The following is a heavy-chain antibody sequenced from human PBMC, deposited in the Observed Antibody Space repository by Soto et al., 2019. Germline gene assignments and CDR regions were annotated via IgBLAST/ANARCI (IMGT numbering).Heavy chain of an antibody. J-gene: IGHJ6*02. CDR1: GYSFSTYW. CDR2: IYPGNSDT. D-gene: IGHD4-4*01. Sequence: GESLKISCKGSGYSFSTYWIGWVRQMPGKGLEWMGIIYPGNSDTRYSPSFQGQVTISADKSISTAYLQCRSLKASDTAMYYCARAYRYSNYAMDVWGQGTTVTVSS. V-gene: IGHV5-51*01. CDR3: ARAYRYSNYAMDV.